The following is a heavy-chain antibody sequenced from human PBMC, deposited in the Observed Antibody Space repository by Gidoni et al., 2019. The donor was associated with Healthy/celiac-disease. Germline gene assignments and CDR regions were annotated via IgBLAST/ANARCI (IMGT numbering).Heavy chain of an antibody. CDR2: ISWDGGST. CDR1: GFTFDDYT. D-gene: IGHD2-8*01. V-gene: IGHV3-43*01. J-gene: IGHJ4*02. Sequence: EVQLVESGGVVVQPGGSLRLSCAASGFTFDDYTMHWVRQAPVKGLEWVSLISWDGGSTYYADSLKGRFTISRDNSKNSLYLQMNSLRTEDTALYYCAKDKLEYAAMYYFDYWGQGTLVTVSS. CDR3: AKDKLEYAAMYYFDY.